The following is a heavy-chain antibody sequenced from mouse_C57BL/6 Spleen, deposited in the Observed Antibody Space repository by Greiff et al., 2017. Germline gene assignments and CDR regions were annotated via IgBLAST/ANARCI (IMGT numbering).Heavy chain of an antibody. D-gene: IGHD2-4*01. CDR2: ISSGSSTI. J-gene: IGHJ4*01. CDR1: GFTFSDYG. V-gene: IGHV5-17*01. CDR3: ARYYDYDVKYAMDY. Sequence: VQLKESGGGLVKPGGSLKLSCAASGFTFSDYGMHWVRQAPEKGLEWVAYISSGSSTIYYADTVKGRFTISRDNAKNTLFLQMTSLRSEDTAMYYCARYYDYDVKYAMDYWGQGTSVTVSS.